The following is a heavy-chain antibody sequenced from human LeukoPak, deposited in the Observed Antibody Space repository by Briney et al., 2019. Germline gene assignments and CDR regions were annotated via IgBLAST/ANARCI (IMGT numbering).Heavy chain of an antibody. CDR3: AKDRPSTTYDYVWGSYRYTANWFDP. CDR1: GFTFSSYG. J-gene: IGHJ5*02. Sequence: GGSLRLSCAASGFTFSSYGMHWVRQAPGKGLEWVAFIRYDGSNKYYADSVKGRFTISRDNSKNTLYLQMNSLRAEDTAVYYCAKDRPSTTYDYVWGSYRYTANWFDPWGQGTLVTVSS. D-gene: IGHD3-16*02. V-gene: IGHV3-30*02. CDR2: IRYDGSNK.